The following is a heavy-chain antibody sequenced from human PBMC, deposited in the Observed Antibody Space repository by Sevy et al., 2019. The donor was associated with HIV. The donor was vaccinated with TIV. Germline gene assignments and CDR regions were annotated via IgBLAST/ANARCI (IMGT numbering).Heavy chain of an antibody. V-gene: IGHV3-30-3*01. Sequence: GGSLRLSCAASGFTFSSYAMHWVHQAPGKGLEWVAVISYDGSNKYYADSVKGRFTISRDNSKNTLYLQMNSLRAEDTAVYYCAREGQLWSFDPWGQGTLVTVSS. CDR3: AREGQLWSFDP. D-gene: IGHD5-18*01. J-gene: IGHJ5*02. CDR1: GFTFSSYA. CDR2: ISYDGSNK.